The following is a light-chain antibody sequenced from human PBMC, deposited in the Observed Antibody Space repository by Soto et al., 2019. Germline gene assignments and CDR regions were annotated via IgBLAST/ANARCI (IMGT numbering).Light chain of an antibody. V-gene: IGKV3D-15*01. CDR3: QHYNSYSEA. J-gene: IGKJ1*01. Sequence: EIALTHCPGTLSLSPAEGATLSCRASQSIYTKLAWYQKKSGQAPRLLIYDASTRAYGIPARFSGSGSGTEFTLTISSLQPDDFATYYCQHYNSYSEAFGQGTKVDIK. CDR2: DAS. CDR1: QSIYTK.